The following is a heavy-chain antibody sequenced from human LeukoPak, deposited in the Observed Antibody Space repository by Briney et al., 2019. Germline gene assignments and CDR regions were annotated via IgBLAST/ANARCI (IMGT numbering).Heavy chain of an antibody. J-gene: IGHJ3*02. CDR2: IISKSYGGPS. CDR3: TRRYNYDSSGYYYVRDAFDI. CDR1: GFTFGDYV. Sequence: QAGGSLRLSCTASGFTFGDYVMSWVRQAPGKGLEWVGFIISKSYGGPSKNAASVKGRFTISRDDSRSIAYLQMNSLKTEDTAVYYCTRRYNYDSSGYYYVRDAFDIWGQGTMVTVSS. V-gene: IGHV3-49*04. D-gene: IGHD3-22*01.